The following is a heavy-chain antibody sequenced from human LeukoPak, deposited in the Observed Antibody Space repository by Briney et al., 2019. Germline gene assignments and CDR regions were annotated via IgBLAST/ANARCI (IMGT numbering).Heavy chain of an antibody. V-gene: IGHV3-74*01. CDR2: INTDGTVT. CDR3: ATKQWLAPPPDS. D-gene: IGHD6-19*01. Sequence: GGSLRLSCAASGFTFSKYWMLWVRQAPGKGLESVSRINTDGTVTTYADSVKGRFTVSRDNAYNTMFLQMNSLRDEDTAVYYCATKQWLAPPPDSWGQGTPVTVSS. J-gene: IGHJ4*02. CDR1: GFTFSKYW.